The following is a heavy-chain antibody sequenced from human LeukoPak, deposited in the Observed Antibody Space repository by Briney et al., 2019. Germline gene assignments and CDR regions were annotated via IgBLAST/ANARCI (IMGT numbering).Heavy chain of an antibody. CDR3: AINIATDDAFDI. CDR2: MNPNSGNT. V-gene: IGHV1-8*01. CDR1: GYTFTSYD. J-gene: IGHJ3*02. D-gene: IGHD2/OR15-2a*01. Sequence: VASVKVSCKASGYTFTSYDINWVRQATGQGLEWMGWMNPNSGNTGYAQKFQGRVTMTRNTSISTAYMELSSLRSEDTAVYCCAINIATDDAFDIWGQGTMVTVSS.